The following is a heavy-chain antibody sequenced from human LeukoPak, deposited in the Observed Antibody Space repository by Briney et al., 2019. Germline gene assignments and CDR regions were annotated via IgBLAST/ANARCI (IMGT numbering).Heavy chain of an antibody. V-gene: IGHV1-18*01. D-gene: IGHD5-24*01. CDR3: ARGADGYNWGYFDY. CDR1: GYTFTSYG. Sequence: ASVKVSCKASGYTFTSYGISWVRQAPGQGLEWMGWISAYNGDTNYAQKLQGRVTMTTDTSTSTAYMELRSLRSDDTAVYYCARGADGYNWGYFDYWGQGTLVTVSS. J-gene: IGHJ4*02. CDR2: ISAYNGDT.